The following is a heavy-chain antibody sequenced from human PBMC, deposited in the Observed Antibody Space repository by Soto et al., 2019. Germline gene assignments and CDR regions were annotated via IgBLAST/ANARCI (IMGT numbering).Heavy chain of an antibody. Sequence: QVQLQESGPGLVKPSETLSLTCTVSGGSISSYYWSWIRQPPGKGLEWIGYIYYSGSTNYNPSLNSRVTISVDTSNTQFSLKLSSVTAADTAMHYCARLGSGSFRDWGQGTLVTVSS. CDR1: GGSISSYY. J-gene: IGHJ4*02. CDR2: IYYSGST. V-gene: IGHV4-59*08. D-gene: IGHD1-26*01. CDR3: ARLGSGSFRD.